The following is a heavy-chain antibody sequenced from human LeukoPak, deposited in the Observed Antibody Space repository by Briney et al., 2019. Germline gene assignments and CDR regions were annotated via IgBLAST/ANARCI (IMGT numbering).Heavy chain of an antibody. CDR1: GFTFDDYA. J-gene: IGHJ5*02. CDR2: ISWNSGSI. V-gene: IGHV3-9*01. CDR3: ARGSSSWPNCFDP. D-gene: IGHD6-13*01. Sequence: GGSLRLSCAASGFTFDDYAMHWVRQAPGKGLEWVSGISWNSGSIGYADSVKGRFTISRGNAKNSLYLQMNSLRVEDTAVYYCARGSSSWPNCFDPWGQGTLVTVSS.